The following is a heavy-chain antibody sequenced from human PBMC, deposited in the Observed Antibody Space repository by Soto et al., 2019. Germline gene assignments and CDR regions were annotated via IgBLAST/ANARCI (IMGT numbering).Heavy chain of an antibody. Sequence: QVQLVESGGGVVQPGRSLRLSCAASGFTFSSYAMHWVRQAPGKGLEWVAVISYDGSNKYYADSVKGRFTISRDNSKNTLYLQMNSLRAEDTAVYYCAAHIAVAGDHQTPPVDYWGQGTLVTVSS. V-gene: IGHV3-30-3*01. CDR3: AAHIAVAGDHQTPPVDY. D-gene: IGHD6-19*01. CDR2: ISYDGSNK. J-gene: IGHJ4*02. CDR1: GFTFSSYA.